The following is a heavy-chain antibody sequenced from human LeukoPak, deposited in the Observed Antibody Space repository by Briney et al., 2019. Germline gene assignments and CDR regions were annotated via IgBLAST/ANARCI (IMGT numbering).Heavy chain of an antibody. CDR2: IYYSGST. V-gene: IGHV4-59*12. D-gene: IGHD2-15*01. J-gene: IGHJ4*02. Sequence: SETLSLTCTVSGGSISSYYWSWIRQPPGKGLEWIGYIYYSGSTYYNPSLKSRVTISVDRSKNQFSLKLSSVTAADTAVYYCARDWAYCSGGSCYDYFDYWGQGTLVTVSS. CDR1: GGSISSYY. CDR3: ARDWAYCSGGSCYDYFDY.